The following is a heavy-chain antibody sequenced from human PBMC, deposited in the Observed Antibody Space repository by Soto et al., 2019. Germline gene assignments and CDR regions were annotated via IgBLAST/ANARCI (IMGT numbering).Heavy chain of an antibody. CDR3: ARGQITMVRGVIISPVYFQH. V-gene: IGHV4-34*01. CDR2: INHSGST. J-gene: IGHJ1*01. D-gene: IGHD3-10*01. CDR1: CGSFIGYY. Sequence: PSETLSLTCAFYCGSFIGYYWSWIRQPPGKGLEWIGEINHSGSTNYNPSLKSRVTISVDTSKNQFSLKLSSVTAADTAVYYCARGQITMVRGVIISPVYFQHWGQGTLVTVSS.